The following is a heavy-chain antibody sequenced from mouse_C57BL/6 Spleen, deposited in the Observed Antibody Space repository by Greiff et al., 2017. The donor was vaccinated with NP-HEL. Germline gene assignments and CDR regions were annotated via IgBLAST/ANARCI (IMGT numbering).Heavy chain of an antibody. CDR2: ISSGGSYT. CDR3: ARHGGSFDY. Sequence: EVKLMESGGDLVKPGGSLKLSCAASGFTFSSYGMSWVRQTPDKRLEWVATISSGGSYTYYPDSVKGRFTISSDNAKNTLYLQMSSLKSEDTAMYFCARHGGSFDYWGQGTTLTVSS. V-gene: IGHV5-6*01. CDR1: GFTFSSYG. J-gene: IGHJ2*01.